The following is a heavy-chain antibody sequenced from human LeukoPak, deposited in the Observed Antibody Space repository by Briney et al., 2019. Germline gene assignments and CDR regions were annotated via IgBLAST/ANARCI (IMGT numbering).Heavy chain of an antibody. CDR2: IIPIFGTA. D-gene: IGHD6-13*01. CDR1: GGTFSSYA. J-gene: IGHJ4*02. Sequence: SVKVSCKASGGTFSSYAISWVRQAPGQGLKWMGGIIPIFGTANYAQKFQGRVTITADESTSTAYMELSSLRSEDSAVYYCAREAAAGTGFDYWGQGTLVTVSS. CDR3: AREAAAGTGFDY. V-gene: IGHV1-69*01.